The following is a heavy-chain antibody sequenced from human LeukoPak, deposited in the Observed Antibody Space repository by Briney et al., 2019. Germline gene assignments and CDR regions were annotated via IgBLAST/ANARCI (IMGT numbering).Heavy chain of an antibody. J-gene: IGHJ5*02. D-gene: IGHD5/OR15-5a*01. Sequence: SVKVSCKASGYTFTGYYMHWVRQAPGQGLEWMGGIIPIFGTANYAQKFQGRVTITADESTSTAYMELSSLRSEDTAVYYCARANLRGDWFDPWGQGTLVTVSS. V-gene: IGHV1-69*13. CDR1: GYTFTGYY. CDR3: ARANLRGDWFDP. CDR2: IIPIFGTA.